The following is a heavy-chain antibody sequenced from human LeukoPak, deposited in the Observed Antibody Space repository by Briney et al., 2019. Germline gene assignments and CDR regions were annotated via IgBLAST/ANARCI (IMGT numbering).Heavy chain of an antibody. J-gene: IGHJ4*02. V-gene: IGHV4-34*01. CDR1: GSSFSGYY. CDR2: INHSGST. Sequence: SETLSLTCGVYGSSFSGYYWTWIRQPPGKGLEWIGEINHSGSTTYKPSLKSRVTISVDTSKNHFSLRLTSVTAADTAVYYCARGPCSTSCHRSWYFDYWGQGTLVTVSS. CDR3: ARGPCSTSCHRSWYFDY. D-gene: IGHD2-2*01.